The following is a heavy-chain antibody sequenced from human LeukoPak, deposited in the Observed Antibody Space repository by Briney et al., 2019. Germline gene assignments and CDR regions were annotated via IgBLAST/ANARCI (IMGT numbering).Heavy chain of an antibody. CDR1: GGSISTSYYYY. J-gene: IGHJ6*03. V-gene: IGHV4-61*02. D-gene: IGHD2-15*01. CDR2: VFRSGTT. Sequence: RPSQTLSLTCTVSGGSISTSYYYYWSWIRQPAGKGLEWIGRVFRSGTTTYNPSLKSRVTISVDTSKNQFSLNLTPVTAADSAVYFRARDCDPHRISWHAPYYYYMDVWGKGTRVTVSS. CDR3: ARDCDPHRISWHAPYYYYMDV.